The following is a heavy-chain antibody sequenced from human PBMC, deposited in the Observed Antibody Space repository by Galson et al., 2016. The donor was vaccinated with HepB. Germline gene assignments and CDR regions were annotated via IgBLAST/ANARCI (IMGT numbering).Heavy chain of an antibody. CDR2: IIPKFGTA. Sequence: SVKVSCKASRVNFSNYAISWVRQAPGQGLEWMGGIIPKFGTANYAQKFQGRVTITADKSTSTAYLDLRSLKSEDTAVYYCTSPYYYENSDYYAIDYWGQGTLVTVSS. V-gene: IGHV1-69*06. J-gene: IGHJ4*02. CDR3: TSPYYYENSDYYAIDY. CDR1: RVNFSNYA. D-gene: IGHD3-22*01.